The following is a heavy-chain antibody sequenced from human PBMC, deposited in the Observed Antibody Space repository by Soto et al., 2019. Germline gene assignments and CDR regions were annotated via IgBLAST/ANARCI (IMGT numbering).Heavy chain of an antibody. CDR3: ARCSFAAHNWFDP. J-gene: IGHJ5*02. CDR2: INRDGVGT. V-gene: IGHV3-74*01. D-gene: IGHD3-10*02. Sequence: EVQLVESGGGLVQPGGSLRLSCEASGFTFSSYWMHWVRQAPGKGLVWVARINRDGVGTTYADSVKGRFTISRDNAKNTLYLQMNSLTAADTAVYYCARCSFAAHNWFDPWGQGTLVTVSS. CDR1: GFTFSSYW.